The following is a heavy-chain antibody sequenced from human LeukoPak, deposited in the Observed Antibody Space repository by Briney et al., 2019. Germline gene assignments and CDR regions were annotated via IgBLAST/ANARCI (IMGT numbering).Heavy chain of an antibody. CDR2: ISWNSGTI. J-gene: IGHJ4*02. Sequence: GGSLRLSCAASGFTFDDYAMHWVRQAPGKGLEWVSGISWNSGTIYYADSVKGRFTISRDDAKNSLYLQMNSLRPEDTALYYCAKRSAAGTVGYFDYWGQGALVTVSS. CDR1: GFTFDDYA. CDR3: AKRSAAGTVGYFDY. V-gene: IGHV3-9*01. D-gene: IGHD6-13*01.